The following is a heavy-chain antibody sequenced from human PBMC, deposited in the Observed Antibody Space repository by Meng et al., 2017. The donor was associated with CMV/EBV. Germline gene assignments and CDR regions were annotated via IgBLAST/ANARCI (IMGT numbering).Heavy chain of an antibody. D-gene: IGHD3-3*01. CDR3: ARVGGHYDFWSGYAQLGYFDY. CDR1: GGSISSSNW. Sequence: GSLRLSCAVSGGSISSSNWWSWVRQPPGKGLEWIGEIYHSGSTNYNPSLKSRVTISVDKSKNQFSLKLSSVTAADTAVYYCARVGGHYDFWSGYAQLGYFDYWGQGTLVTVSS. V-gene: IGHV4-4*02. J-gene: IGHJ4*02. CDR2: IYHSGST.